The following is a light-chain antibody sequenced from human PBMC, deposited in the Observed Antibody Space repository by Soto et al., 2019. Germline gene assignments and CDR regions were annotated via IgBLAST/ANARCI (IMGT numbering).Light chain of an antibody. CDR2: EVS. CDR1: SSDVGGYNY. V-gene: IGLV2-8*01. J-gene: IGLJ2*01. CDR3: SSYAGYNNVV. Sequence: QSVLTQPPSASGSPGQSVTISCTGTSSDVGGYNYVSWYQQHPGKAPKLMIYEVSKRPSGVPDRFSGSKSGNTASLTVSGLQAEDEADYYCSSYAGYNNVVFGGGTKLTVL.